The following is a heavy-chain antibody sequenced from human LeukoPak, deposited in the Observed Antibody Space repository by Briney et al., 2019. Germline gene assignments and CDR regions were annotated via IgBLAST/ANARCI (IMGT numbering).Heavy chain of an antibody. CDR2: IYYNRST. V-gene: IGHV4-39*01. CDR1: GGSISSSSYS. Sequence: PSETLSLTCTISGGSISSSSYSWGWISQPPGKGLKWIGSIYYNRSTYYNPYLKSRVPISVDTSKNQFSLKLSSVTAADTAVYYCARPAWRGPIDYWGQGTLVTVSS. D-gene: IGHD3-3*01. J-gene: IGHJ4*02. CDR3: ARPAWRGPIDY.